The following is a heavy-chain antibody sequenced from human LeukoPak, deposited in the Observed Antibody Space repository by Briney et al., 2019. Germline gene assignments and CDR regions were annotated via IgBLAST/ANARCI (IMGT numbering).Heavy chain of an antibody. J-gene: IGHJ5*02. V-gene: IGHV3-23*01. CDR1: GFTFRSFT. D-gene: IGHD6-6*01. CDR2: INGNDYRT. CDR3: ARDYEYSSSSVTYNWFDP. Sequence: GGSLRLSCAASGFTFRSFTMSWVRQAPGKGLEWVSSINGNDYRTFYADSVKGRFTISRDNSKNTLYLQMNSLRAEDTAVYYCARDYEYSSSSVTYNWFDPWGQGTLVTVSS.